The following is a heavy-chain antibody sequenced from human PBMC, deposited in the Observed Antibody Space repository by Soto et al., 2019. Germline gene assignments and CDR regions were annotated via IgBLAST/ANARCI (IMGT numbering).Heavy chain of an antibody. J-gene: IGHJ5*02. CDR3: GSTNYNPSLKSRVTISVDTSKNQFSLKLSSVTAADTAVYYCARHRGKPYYYGSGSYYNLFDNWFDP. V-gene: IGHV1-18*01. Sequence: ASVKVSCKASGYTFTSYGISWVRQAPGQGLEWMGWISAYNGNTNYAQKLQGRVTMTTDTSTSTAYMELRSLRSDDTAVYYSGSTNYNPSLKSRVTISVDTSKNQFSLKLSSVTAADTAVYYCARHRGKPYYYGSGSYYNLFDNWFDPWGQGTLVTVSS. CDR1: GYTFTSYG. D-gene: IGHD3-10*01. CDR2: ISAYNGNT.